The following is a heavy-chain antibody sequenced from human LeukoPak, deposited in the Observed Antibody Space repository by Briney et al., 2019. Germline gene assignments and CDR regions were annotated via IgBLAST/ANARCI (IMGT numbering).Heavy chain of an antibody. CDR3: ARGTPSSSGWLYYGMDV. Sequence: GGSLRPSCAASGFTFSSYGMHWVRQAPGKGLEWVAFIRYDGSNKYYADSVKGRFTISRDNSKNTLYLQMNSLRAEDTAVYYCARGTPSSSGWLYYGMDVWGQGTTVTVSS. V-gene: IGHV3-30*02. CDR2: IRYDGSNK. D-gene: IGHD6-19*01. CDR1: GFTFSSYG. J-gene: IGHJ6*02.